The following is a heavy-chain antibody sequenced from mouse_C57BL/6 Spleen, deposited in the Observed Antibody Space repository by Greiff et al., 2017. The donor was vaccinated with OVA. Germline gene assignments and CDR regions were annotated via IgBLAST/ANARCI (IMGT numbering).Heavy chain of an antibody. Sequence: EVKLVESGGGLVQPKGSLKLSCAASGFSFNTYAMNWVRQAPGKGLEWVARIRSKSNNYATYYADSVKDRFTISRDDSESMLYLQMNNLKTEDTAMYYCVRPDYYGGFAYWGQGTLVTVSA. D-gene: IGHD1-1*01. V-gene: IGHV10-1*01. CDR2: IRSKSNNYAT. J-gene: IGHJ3*01. CDR1: GFSFNTYA. CDR3: VRPDYYGGFAY.